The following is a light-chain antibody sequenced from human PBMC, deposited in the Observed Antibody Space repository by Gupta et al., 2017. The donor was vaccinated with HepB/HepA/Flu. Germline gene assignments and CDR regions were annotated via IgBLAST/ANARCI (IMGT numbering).Light chain of an antibody. CDR2: AAS. Sequence: DIQMTQSPSSLSSSVGDRVTIPCRASQSISSYLNWYQQKPGKAPELLIYAASTVQTGIPSRFSGSGSGTDFTLTVSSLQPEDFATYYCQESDNTPRTFGGGTKVEIK. V-gene: IGKV1-39*01. CDR3: QESDNTPRT. CDR1: QSISSY. J-gene: IGKJ4*01.